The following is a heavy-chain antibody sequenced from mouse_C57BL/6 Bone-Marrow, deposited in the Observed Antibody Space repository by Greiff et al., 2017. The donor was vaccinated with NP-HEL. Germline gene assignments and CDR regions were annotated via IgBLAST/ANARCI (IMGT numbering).Heavy chain of an antibody. J-gene: IGHJ3*01. Sequence: VQLQQSGAELVKPGASVKLSCKASGYTFTSYWMHWVKQRPGQGLEWIGMIHPNSGSTNYNEKFKSKATLTVDKSSSTAYMQLSSLTSEDSAVYYCARAFYYPWFAYWGQGTLVTVSA. CDR3: ARAFYYPWFAY. CDR2: IHPNSGST. CDR1: GYTFTSYW. D-gene: IGHD2-1*01. V-gene: IGHV1-64*01.